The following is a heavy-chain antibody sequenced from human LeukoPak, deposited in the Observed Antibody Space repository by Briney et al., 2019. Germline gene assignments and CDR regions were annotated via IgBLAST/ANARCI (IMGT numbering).Heavy chain of an antibody. J-gene: IGHJ1*01. V-gene: IGHV3-30*04. CDR1: GFPFSKFA. CDR3: AKTHYLAAVAPEYFQH. Sequence: PGGSLRLSCAVSGFPFSKFAMHWVRQAPGKGLEWVAVISYDGSHKYFGDSVKGRFTISRDNAKNSLYLQMNSLTVEDTAVYYRAKTHYLAAVAPEYFQHWGQGTLVTVSS. D-gene: IGHD6-19*01. CDR2: ISYDGSHK.